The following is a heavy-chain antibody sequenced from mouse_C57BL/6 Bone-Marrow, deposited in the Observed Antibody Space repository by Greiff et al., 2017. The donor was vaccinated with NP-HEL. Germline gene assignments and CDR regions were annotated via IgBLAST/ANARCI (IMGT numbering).Heavy chain of an antibody. CDR1: GYTFTSYD. Sequence: QVQLQQSGPELVKLGASVKLSCKASGYTFTSYDINWVKQRPGQGLEWIGWIYPRDGSTKYNEKFKGKATLTVDTSSSTAYMELHSLTSEDSAVYFCARPPIPRGILLAMDYWGQGTSVTVSS. D-gene: IGHD1-1*01. CDR2: IYPRDGST. CDR3: ARPPIPRGILLAMDY. J-gene: IGHJ4*01. V-gene: IGHV1-85*01.